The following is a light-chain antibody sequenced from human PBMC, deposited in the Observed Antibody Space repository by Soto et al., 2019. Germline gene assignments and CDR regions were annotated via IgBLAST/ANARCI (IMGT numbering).Light chain of an antibody. Sequence: QSVLTQPASVSGSPGESITISWTGTRSDVGSYNSIAWYQQHPGKAPRVMIFEVTKRPSGISNRFSGSKSGSTASLTISGLQAEDEADYFCFSYAGDSTWVFGGGTKVTVL. V-gene: IGLV2-23*02. CDR2: EVT. CDR3: FSYAGDSTWV. J-gene: IGLJ3*02. CDR1: RSDVGSYNS.